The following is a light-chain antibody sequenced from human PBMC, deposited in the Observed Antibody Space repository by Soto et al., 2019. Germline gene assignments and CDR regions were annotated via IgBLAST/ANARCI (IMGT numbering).Light chain of an antibody. V-gene: IGLV4-69*01. CDR1: SGHSSYA. Sequence: QLVLTQSPSASASLGASVKLTCTLSSGHSSYAIAWHQQQPQRGPRYLMKVNSDGSHNKGDGIPDRFSGSSSGAERYLTISSLQSEDEADYYCQTWGSGLWLFGGGTQLTVL. CDR2: VNSDGSH. J-gene: IGLJ3*02. CDR3: QTWGSGLWL.